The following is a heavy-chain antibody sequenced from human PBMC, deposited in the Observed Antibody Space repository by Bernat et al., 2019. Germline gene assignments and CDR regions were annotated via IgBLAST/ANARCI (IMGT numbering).Heavy chain of an antibody. CDR2: IKSKANGGTT. D-gene: IGHD3-10*01. CDR1: AFTFSNAW. V-gene: IGHV3-15*07. J-gene: IGHJ3*02. CDR3: TNEHSGALDI. Sequence: EVLLVESGGGLVKPGGSLRLSCAASAFTFSNAWLNWVRQVPGKGLEWVALIKSKANGGTTGYAASVNGRFTISRDDSKNTLYLQMNSLRTEDTAVYYCTNEHSGALDIWGLGTMVTGSS.